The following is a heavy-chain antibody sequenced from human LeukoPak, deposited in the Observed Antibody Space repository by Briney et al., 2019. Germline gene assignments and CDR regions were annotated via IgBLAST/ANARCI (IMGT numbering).Heavy chain of an antibody. CDR1: GYTFTSYG. CDR3: ARLFTTFGVVRWFDP. V-gene: IGHV1-18*01. CDR2: ISAYNGNT. D-gene: IGHD3-3*01. Sequence: GASVKVSCKASGYTFTSYGISWVRQAPGQGLEWMGWISAYNGNTNYAQKLQGRVTMTTDTSTSTAYMELRSLRSDDTAVYYCARLFTTFGVVRWFDPWGQGTLVTVSS. J-gene: IGHJ5*02.